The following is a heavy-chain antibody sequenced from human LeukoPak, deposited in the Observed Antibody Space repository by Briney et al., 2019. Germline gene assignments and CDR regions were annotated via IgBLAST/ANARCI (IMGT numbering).Heavy chain of an antibody. CDR1: GGSINSADYS. CDR3: ARDRGGTAVTTAGYFDN. Sequence: SQTLSLTCTVSGGSINSADYSWSWIRQPPGKGLEWIGFIYYSGSTYYNPSLQSRLTISVDTSKNQFSLKLSSVTAADTAVYYCARDRGGTAVTTAGYFDNWGQGTLVTVSS. CDR2: IYYSGST. J-gene: IGHJ4*02. V-gene: IGHV4-30-4*01. D-gene: IGHD4-17*01.